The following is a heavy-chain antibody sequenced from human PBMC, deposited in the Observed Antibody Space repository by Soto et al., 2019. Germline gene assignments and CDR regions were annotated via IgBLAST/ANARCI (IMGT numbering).Heavy chain of an antibody. J-gene: IGHJ4*02. CDR1: GFTFSSYA. D-gene: IGHD1-26*01. V-gene: IGHV3-23*01. Sequence: PVGSLRLSCAASGFTFSSYAMSWVRQAPGKGLEWVSAISGSGGSTYYADSVKGRFTISRDNSKNTLYLQMNSLRAEDTAVYYCAKQSSGSYLFYYFDYWGQGTLVTVSS. CDR3: AKQSSGSYLFYYFDY. CDR2: ISGSGGST.